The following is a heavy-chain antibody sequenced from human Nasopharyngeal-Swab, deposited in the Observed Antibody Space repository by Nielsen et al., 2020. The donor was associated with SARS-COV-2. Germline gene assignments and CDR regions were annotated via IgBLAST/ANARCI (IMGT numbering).Heavy chain of an antibody. D-gene: IGHD2-15*01. V-gene: IGHV3-48*03. Sequence: GESLKISCAASGFTFSSYEMNWVRQAPGKGLEWVSYISSSGSTIYYADSVKGRFTISRDNAKNSLYLQMNSLRAEDTAVYYCARDTGYCSGGSCYLSHFDYWGQGTTVTVSS. CDR2: ISSSGSTI. CDR1: GFTFSSYE. J-gene: IGHJ4*03. CDR3: ARDTGYCSGGSCYLSHFDY.